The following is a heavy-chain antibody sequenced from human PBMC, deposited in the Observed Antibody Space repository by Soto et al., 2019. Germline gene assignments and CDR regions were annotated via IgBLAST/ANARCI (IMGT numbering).Heavy chain of an antibody. Sequence: PGGSLRLSCAASGFIFSNYAMHWVRQAPGKGLEYVSAISANGGTTYYADSVKGRFTISRDNSKNTLYLQMASLRAEDMAVYYCARGGRTTTCCDFDCWGRGTLVTVSS. V-gene: IGHV3-64*02. CDR1: GFIFSNYA. CDR3: ARGGRTTTCCDFDC. J-gene: IGHJ4*02. D-gene: IGHD2-2*01. CDR2: ISANGGTT.